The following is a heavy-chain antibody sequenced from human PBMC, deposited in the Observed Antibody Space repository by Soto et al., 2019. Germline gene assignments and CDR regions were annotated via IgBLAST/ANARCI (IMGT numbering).Heavy chain of an antibody. Sequence: GGSLRLSCAASGFTFSNYAMSWVRQAPGKGLGWISAISGSGFNTYYARSVKGRFTISRDNSKHTLSLQLSSLRADDTAVYYCAKESGLSTGNYDSSGYPIDYWGQGTLVTVSS. CDR3: AKESGLSTGNYDSSGYPIDY. CDR2: ISGSGFNT. CDR1: GFTFSNYA. J-gene: IGHJ4*02. D-gene: IGHD3-22*01. V-gene: IGHV3-23*01.